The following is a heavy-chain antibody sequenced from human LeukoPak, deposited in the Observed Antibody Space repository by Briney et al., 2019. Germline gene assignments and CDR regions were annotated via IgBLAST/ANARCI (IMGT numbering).Heavy chain of an antibody. D-gene: IGHD2-8*01. CDR2: IWFDKNQ. CDR3: ARDRHCVNGVCHSPPGMDV. Sequence: GGSLRLSCAASGFTFSSYAMSWVRQAPGKGLEWVADIWFDKNQHFADSVKGRFAISRDNSKNTVYLQINSLRAEDTAVYYCARDRHCVNGVCHSPPGMDVWGQGTTVTVSS. CDR1: GFTFSSYA. V-gene: IGHV3-33*08. J-gene: IGHJ6*02.